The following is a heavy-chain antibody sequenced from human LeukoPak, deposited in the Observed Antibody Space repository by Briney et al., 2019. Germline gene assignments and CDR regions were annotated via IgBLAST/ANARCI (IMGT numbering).Heavy chain of an antibody. D-gene: IGHD6-6*01. V-gene: IGHV6-1*01. CDR3: SRQRSTSTYYFGLDV. Sequence: PSQTLSLTCAISGDTVSINTAAWDWIRQSPSRGLEWLGRTYYRSKCNTDYAASVQNRITINPDTSTNQFSLQLKSATPEDTAVYYCSRQRSTSTYYFGLDVWGQGTTVTVSS. CDR1: GDTVSINTAA. CDR2: TYYRSKCNT. J-gene: IGHJ6*02.